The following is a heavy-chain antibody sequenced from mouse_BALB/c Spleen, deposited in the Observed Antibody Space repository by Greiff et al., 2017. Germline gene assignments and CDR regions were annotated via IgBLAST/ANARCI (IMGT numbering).Heavy chain of an antibody. J-gene: IGHJ3*01. CDR3: NANGNSFAY. CDR2: IDPENGDT. D-gene: IGHD2-1*01. V-gene: IGHV14-4*02. Sequence: VHVKQSGAELVRSGASVKLSCTASGFNIKDYYMHWVKQRPEQGLEWIGWIDPENGDTEYAPKFQGKATMTADTSSNTAYLQLSSLTSEDTAVYYCNANGNSFAYWGQGTLVTVSA. CDR1: GFNIKDYY.